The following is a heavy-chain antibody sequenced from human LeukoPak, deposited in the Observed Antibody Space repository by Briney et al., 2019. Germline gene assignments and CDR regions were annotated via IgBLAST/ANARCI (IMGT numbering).Heavy chain of an antibody. D-gene: IGHD1-26*01. CDR1: TFTNYNYG. Sequence: PGGSLRLSCEDSTFTNYNYGMTWVRQAPGKGLEWVSGISASGVSTDYAESVKGRFTVSRDSSRNILYLQMSSLRVDDTATYYCAKVLSGSYHAYYFDSWGQGTLVIVSS. J-gene: IGHJ4*02. CDR3: AKVLSGSYHAYYFDS. V-gene: IGHV3-23*01. CDR2: ISASGVST.